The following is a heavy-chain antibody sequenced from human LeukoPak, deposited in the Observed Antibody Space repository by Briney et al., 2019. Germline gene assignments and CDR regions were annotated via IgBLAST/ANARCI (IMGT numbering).Heavy chain of an antibody. V-gene: IGHV3-30*18. CDR2: ISYDGSDK. CDR1: GFTFSNYA. CDR3: AKVAVVGGWFGTSWYFDY. D-gene: IGHD3-10*01. J-gene: IGHJ4*02. Sequence: PGGSLRLSCAASGFTFSNYAMHWVRQAPGKGLEWVAIISYDGSDKYYADSVKGRFTISRDNSKKTLYLQINSLRAEDTAVYYCAKVAVVGGWFGTSWYFDYWGQGNLVTVSS.